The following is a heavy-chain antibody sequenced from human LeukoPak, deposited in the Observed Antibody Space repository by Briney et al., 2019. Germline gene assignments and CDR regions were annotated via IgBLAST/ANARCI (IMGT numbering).Heavy chain of an antibody. Sequence: SETLSLTCTVSGGSIRSAAYYWGWIRQPPGKGLEWIGNIYYSGSTYYNPPLKGRVTISVDTSKNQFSLKVRSVTAADTAVYYCARQGGSPDWFDPWGQGTLVTVSS. CDR1: GGSIRSAAYY. CDR3: ARQGGSPDWFDP. J-gene: IGHJ5*02. V-gene: IGHV4-39*01. D-gene: IGHD1-26*01. CDR2: IYYSGST.